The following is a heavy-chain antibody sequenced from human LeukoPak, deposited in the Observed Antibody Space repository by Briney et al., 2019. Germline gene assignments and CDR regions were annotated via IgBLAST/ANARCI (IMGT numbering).Heavy chain of an antibody. V-gene: IGHV3-30-3*01. D-gene: IGHD6-13*01. CDR1: GFTFSSYA. J-gene: IGHJ3*02. Sequence: GGSLRLSCAASGFTFSSYAMHWVRQAPGKGLEWVAVISYDGSNKYYADSVKGRFTISRDNSKNTLYLQMNSLRAEDTAVYYCASLPYSSSWHDAFDIWGQGTMVTVSS. CDR2: ISYDGSNK. CDR3: ASLPYSSSWHDAFDI.